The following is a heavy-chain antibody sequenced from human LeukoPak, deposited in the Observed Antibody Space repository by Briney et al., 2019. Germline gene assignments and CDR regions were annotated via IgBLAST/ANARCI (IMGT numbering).Heavy chain of an antibody. CDR2: INHSGST. Sequence: GSLRLSCAASGFTFSSYWMSWVRQAPGKGLEWMGEINHSGSTNYNPSLKSRVTISVDTSKNHFSLNRISVTAADTAYYMDVWGKRTTVTGSS. CDR1: GFTFSSYW. J-gene: IGHJ6*03. V-gene: IGHV4-34*08. CDR3: V.